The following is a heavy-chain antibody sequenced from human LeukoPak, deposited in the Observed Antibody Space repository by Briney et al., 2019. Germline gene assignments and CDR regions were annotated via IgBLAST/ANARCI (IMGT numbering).Heavy chain of an antibody. Sequence: SETLSLTCTVTGGSISSYYWSWIRQPPGKGLEWIGYIYYSGSTNYNPSLKSRVTISVDTSKNQFSLKLSSATAADTAVYYCARASYYYGSGSYWFDPWGQGTLVTVSS. V-gene: IGHV4-59*08. J-gene: IGHJ5*02. CDR2: IYYSGST. CDR3: ARASYYYGSGSYWFDP. D-gene: IGHD3-10*01. CDR1: GGSISSYY.